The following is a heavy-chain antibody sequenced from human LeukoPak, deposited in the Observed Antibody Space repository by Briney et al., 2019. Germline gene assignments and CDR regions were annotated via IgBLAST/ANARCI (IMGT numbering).Heavy chain of an antibody. J-gene: IGHJ4*02. D-gene: IGHD1-26*01. CDR2: IIPIFATT. V-gene: IGHV1-69*06. CDR3: VRNLKRIVGATTSRYYFDY. CDR1: GCTFSSYA. Sequence: SVKVSCKASGCTFSSYAISWVRQAPGQGLEWMGGIIPIFATTNYAQKFQGRVTLTADSSTSTVYMELSSLRSEDTAVYYCVRNLKRIVGATTSRYYFDYWGQGTLVTVSS.